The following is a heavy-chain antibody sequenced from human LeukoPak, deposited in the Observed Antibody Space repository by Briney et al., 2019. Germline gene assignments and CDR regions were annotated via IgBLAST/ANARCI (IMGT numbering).Heavy chain of an antibody. Sequence: GGSLRLSCAASGFTFSSYWMSWVRQAPGKGLEWVANIKQDGSEKYYVDSVKGRFTISRDNAKNSLYLQMNSLRAEDTAVYYCAKGGGYSYGRSPLDYWGQGTLVTVSS. CDR2: IKQDGSEK. J-gene: IGHJ4*02. D-gene: IGHD5-18*01. CDR3: AKGGGYSYGRSPLDY. CDR1: GFTFSSYW. V-gene: IGHV3-7*01.